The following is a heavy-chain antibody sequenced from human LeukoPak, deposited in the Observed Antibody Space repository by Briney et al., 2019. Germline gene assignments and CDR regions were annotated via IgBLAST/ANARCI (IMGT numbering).Heavy chain of an antibody. CDR3: ASTYYYDSSGALDY. Sequence: PSETLSLTCTVSGGSISSYYWSWIRQPAGKGLEWIGRIYTSGSTNYNPSLKSRVTMSAGTSKNQFSLKLSSVTAADTAVYYCASTYYYDSSGALDYWGQGTLVTVSS. J-gene: IGHJ4*02. CDR2: IYTSGST. CDR1: GGSISSYY. D-gene: IGHD3-22*01. V-gene: IGHV4-4*07.